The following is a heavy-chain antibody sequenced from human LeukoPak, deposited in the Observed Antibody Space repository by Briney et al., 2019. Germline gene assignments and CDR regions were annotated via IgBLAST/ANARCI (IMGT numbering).Heavy chain of an antibody. J-gene: IGHJ4*02. CDR1: GGTFSSYA. D-gene: IGHD2-21*02. Sequence: EASVKVSCKASGGTFSSYAISWVRQAPGQGLEWMGGIIPIFGTANYAQKFQGRVTITADESTSTAYMELSSLRSEDTAVYYCARSETNSNCGGDCYSTYFDYWGQGTLVTVSS. CDR3: ARSETNSNCGGDCYSTYFDY. CDR2: IIPIFGTA. V-gene: IGHV1-69*13.